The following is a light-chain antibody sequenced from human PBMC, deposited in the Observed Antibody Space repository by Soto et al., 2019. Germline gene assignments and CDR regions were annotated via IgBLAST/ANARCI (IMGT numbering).Light chain of an antibody. V-gene: IGKV1-39*01. CDR1: QSISSY. Sequence: DIQMTQSPSSLSASVGDRVTITCRASQSISSYLNWYQQKPGKAPKLLIYAASSLQSGVPSRFSGSGSGTDFTLNISSLQPEDCATYYCQQSYSTPGTFGQGTKLEIK. CDR3: QQSYSTPGT. CDR2: AAS. J-gene: IGKJ2*02.